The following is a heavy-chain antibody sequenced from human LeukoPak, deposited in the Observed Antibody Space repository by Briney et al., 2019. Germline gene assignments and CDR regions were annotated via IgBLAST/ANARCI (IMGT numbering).Heavy chain of an antibody. D-gene: IGHD2-15*01. CDR3: ARSLGYCSAGSCFPFDY. Sequence: GGSLRLSCAASGFTFSSYWMSWVRQAPGKGLEWVANIKQDGSDKYYVDSVKGRFTISRDNAKNSLYLQMNSLRAEDTAVYYCARSLGYCSAGSCFPFDYWGQGNLVTVSS. J-gene: IGHJ4*02. V-gene: IGHV3-7*05. CDR1: GFTFSSYW. CDR2: IKQDGSDK.